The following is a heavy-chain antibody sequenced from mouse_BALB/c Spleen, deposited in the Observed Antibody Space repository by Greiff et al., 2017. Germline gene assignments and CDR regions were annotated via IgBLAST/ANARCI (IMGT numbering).Heavy chain of an antibody. V-gene: IGHV5-6*01. J-gene: IGHJ2*01. CDR3: ARRGYGLDY. D-gene: IGHD2-10*02. CDR2: ISSGGSYT. Sequence: EVQRVESGGDLVKPGGSLKLSCAASGFTFSSYGMSWVRQTPDKRLEWVATISSGGSYTYYPDSVKGRFTISRDNAKNTLYLQMSSLKSEDTAMYYCARRGYGLDYWGQGTTLTVSS. CDR1: GFTFSSYG.